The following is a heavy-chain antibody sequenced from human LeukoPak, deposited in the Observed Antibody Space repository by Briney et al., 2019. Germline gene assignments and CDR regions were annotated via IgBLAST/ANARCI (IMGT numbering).Heavy chain of an antibody. V-gene: IGHV1-2*02. CDR3: ARAWIQLWRGWFDP. J-gene: IGHJ5*02. Sequence: GASVKVSCKASGYTFTDYYMHWVRQAPGQGLEWMGWINPNSGGTNYAQKFQGRVTMTRDTSISTAYMELSRLRSDDTAVYYCARAWIQLWRGWFDPWGQGTLVTVSS. D-gene: IGHD5-18*01. CDR2: INPNSGGT. CDR1: GYTFTDYY.